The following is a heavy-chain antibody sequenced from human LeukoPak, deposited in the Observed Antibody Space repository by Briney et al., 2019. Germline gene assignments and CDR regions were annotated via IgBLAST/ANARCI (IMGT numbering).Heavy chain of an antibody. V-gene: IGHV4-30-4*01. D-gene: IGHD3-22*01. CDR1: GGSISSGDYY. Sequence: SETLSLTCTVSGGSISSGDYYWSWLRQPPGKGLEWIGYIYYSGSTYYNPSLKSRVTISVDTSKNQFSLKLSSVTAADTAVYYCARDAPWYYDSSGYYFDYWGQGTLVTVSS. CDR3: ARDAPWYYDSSGYYFDY. CDR2: IYYSGST. J-gene: IGHJ4*02.